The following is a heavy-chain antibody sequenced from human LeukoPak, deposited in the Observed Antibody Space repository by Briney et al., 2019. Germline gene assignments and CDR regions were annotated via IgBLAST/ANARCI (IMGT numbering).Heavy chain of an antibody. V-gene: IGHV3-9*01. D-gene: IGHD3-22*01. CDR1: GFIFGDYG. CDR3: ARASYYFDTSGLGAFDV. Sequence: GGSLRLSCAASGFIFGDYGMYWVRQAPGKGLEWVSGINWNSDRIGYADSVKGRFTISRDNAKNSLYMQMNSVRAEDTALYYCARASYYFDTSGLGAFDVWGQGTTVIVSS. CDR2: INWNSDRI. J-gene: IGHJ3*01.